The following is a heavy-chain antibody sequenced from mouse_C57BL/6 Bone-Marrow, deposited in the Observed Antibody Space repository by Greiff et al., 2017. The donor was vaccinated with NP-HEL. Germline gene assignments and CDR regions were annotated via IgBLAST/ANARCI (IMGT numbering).Heavy chain of an antibody. CDR1: GYTFTSYW. J-gene: IGHJ1*03. CDR3: TRKDFPITTVVAPYWYFDV. D-gene: IGHD1-1*01. Sequence: EVKLQESGTVLARPGASVKMSYKTSGYTFTSYWMHWVKQRPGQGLEWIGAIYPGNSDTSYNQKFKGKAKLTAVTSASTAYMELSSLTNEDSAVYYCTRKDFPITTVVAPYWYFDVWGTGTTVTVSS. CDR2: IYPGNSDT. V-gene: IGHV1-5*01.